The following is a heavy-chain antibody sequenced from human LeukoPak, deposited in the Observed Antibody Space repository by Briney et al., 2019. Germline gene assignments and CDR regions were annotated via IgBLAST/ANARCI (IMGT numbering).Heavy chain of an antibody. CDR1: GFTFSSYA. CDR2: ISGSGGGT. Sequence: GGSLRLSCAASGFTFSSYAMSWVRQAPGKGLEWVSAISGSGGGTYYADSVKGRFTISRDNSKNTLYLQMNSLRAEDTAVYYCAKDLYRIAAAGTYLDYWGQGTLVTVSS. CDR3: AKDLYRIAAAGTYLDY. V-gene: IGHV3-23*01. D-gene: IGHD6-13*01. J-gene: IGHJ4*02.